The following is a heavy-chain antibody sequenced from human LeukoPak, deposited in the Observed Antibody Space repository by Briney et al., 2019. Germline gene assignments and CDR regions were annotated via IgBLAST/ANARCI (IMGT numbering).Heavy chain of an antibody. J-gene: IGHJ3*02. CDR3: ARGLLEVWLPLDI. D-gene: IGHD5-18*01. CDR2: IYYSGST. V-gene: IGHV4-59*01. Sequence: PSETLSLTCTVSGGSLSSYYWSWLRQPPGKGLEWIGYIYYSGSTNYNPSLKSRVTISVDTSKNQFSLKLSSVTAADTAVYYCARGLLEVWLPLDIWGQGTMVTVSS. CDR1: GGSLSSYY.